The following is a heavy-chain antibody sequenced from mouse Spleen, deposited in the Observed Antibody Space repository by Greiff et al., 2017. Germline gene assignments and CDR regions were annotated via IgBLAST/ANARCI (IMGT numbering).Heavy chain of an antibody. Sequence: EVMLVESGGGLVKPGGSLKLSCAASGFTFSSYAMSWVRQTPEKRLEWVATISDGGSYTYYPDNVKGRFTISRDNAKNNLYLQMSHLKSEDTAMYYCARVGITTVVARYFDVWGTGTTVTVSS. CDR2: ISDGGSYT. D-gene: IGHD1-1*01. J-gene: IGHJ1*03. V-gene: IGHV5-4*03. CDR3: ARVGITTVVARYFDV. CDR1: GFTFSSYA.